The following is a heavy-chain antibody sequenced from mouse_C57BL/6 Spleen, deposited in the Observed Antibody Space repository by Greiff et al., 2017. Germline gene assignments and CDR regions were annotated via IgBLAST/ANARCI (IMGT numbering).Heavy chain of an antibody. CDR2: IDPNSGGT. D-gene: IGHD2-4*01. V-gene: IGHV1-72*01. CDR3: AREGIYYEDAMDY. Sequence: QVQLQQPGAELVKPGASVKLSCKASGYTFTSYWMHWVKQRPGRGLEWIGRIDPNSGGTKYNEKFKSKATLTVDKPSSTAYMKLSSLTSEDSAVYYCAREGIYYEDAMDYWGQGTSVTVSS. J-gene: IGHJ4*01. CDR1: GYTFTSYW.